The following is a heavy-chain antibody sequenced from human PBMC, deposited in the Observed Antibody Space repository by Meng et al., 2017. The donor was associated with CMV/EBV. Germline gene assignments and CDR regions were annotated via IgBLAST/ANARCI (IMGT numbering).Heavy chain of an antibody. Sequence: GESLKISCAASGFTFSSYWMHWVRQAPGKGLAWVSRINSDGSSTSYADSVKGRFTISRDNAKNTLYLQMNSLRAEDTAVYYCARDSSSWYSRDYYYYGMDVWGQGTTVTVSS. CDR2: INSDGSST. CDR1: GFTFSSYW. D-gene: IGHD6-13*01. CDR3: ARDSSSWYSRDYYYYGMDV. V-gene: IGHV3-74*01. J-gene: IGHJ6*02.